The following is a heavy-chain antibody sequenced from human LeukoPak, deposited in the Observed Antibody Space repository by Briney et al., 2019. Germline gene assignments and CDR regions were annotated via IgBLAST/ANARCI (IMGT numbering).Heavy chain of an antibody. CDR2: INAGNGNT. D-gene: IGHD6-19*01. CDR1: GYTFTGYY. J-gene: IGHJ4*02. Sequence: ASVKVSCKASGYTFTGYYMHWVRQAPGQGLEWMGWINAGNGNTKYSQKFQGRVTITRDTSASTAYMGLSSLRSEDTAVYYCARDFSLTSSGCHDYWGQGTLVTVSS. CDR3: ARDFSLTSSGCHDY. V-gene: IGHV1-3*01.